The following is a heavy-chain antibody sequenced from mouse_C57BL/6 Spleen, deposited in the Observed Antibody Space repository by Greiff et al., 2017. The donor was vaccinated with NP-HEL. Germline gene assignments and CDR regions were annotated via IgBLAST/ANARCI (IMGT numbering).Heavy chain of an antibody. CDR1: GFSLTSYG. CDR2: IWSGGST. CDR3: ARTKGYYGSILDY. V-gene: IGHV2-2*01. D-gene: IGHD1-1*01. Sequence: VKLMESGPGLVQPSQSLSITCTVSGFSLTSYGVPWVRQSPGKGLEWLGVIWSGGSTDYYAAFISRLSISKDNSKSQVFYKRNSLQDDDTAKYCCARTKGYYGSILDYWGQGTTLTVSS. J-gene: IGHJ2*01.